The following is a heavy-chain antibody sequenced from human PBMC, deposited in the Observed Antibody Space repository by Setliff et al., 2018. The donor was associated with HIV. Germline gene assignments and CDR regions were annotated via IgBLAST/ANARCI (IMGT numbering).Heavy chain of an antibody. CDR2: IYWNNNK. V-gene: IGHV2-5*01. Sequence: SGPTLVNPTQTLTLTCTFSGLSLSTSGVGVGWIRQSPGKGLEWLAFIYWNNNKHYSTSHKSRLTVTKDTTKNRVVFTMTNMEPVDTATYYCARIGFDALLDYWGQGTLVTVSS. CDR1: GLSLSTSGVG. J-gene: IGHJ4*02. D-gene: IGHD3-3*01. CDR3: ARIGFDALLDY.